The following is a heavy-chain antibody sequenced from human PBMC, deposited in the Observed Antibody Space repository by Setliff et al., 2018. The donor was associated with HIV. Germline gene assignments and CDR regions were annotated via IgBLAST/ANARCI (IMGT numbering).Heavy chain of an antibody. CDR3: ARNLPWGPGYASGRFDY. J-gene: IGHJ4*02. Sequence: PSETLSLTCTASGGSISSYYWTWIRQPPGKGLEWIGYIYYSGSTDYNPSLKSRVTISVDTSKNQFSLKLSSVTAADTAVYYCARNLPWGPGYASGRFDYWGQGTLVTV. CDR1: GGSISSYY. D-gene: IGHD6-19*01. CDR2: IYYSGST. V-gene: IGHV4-59*01.